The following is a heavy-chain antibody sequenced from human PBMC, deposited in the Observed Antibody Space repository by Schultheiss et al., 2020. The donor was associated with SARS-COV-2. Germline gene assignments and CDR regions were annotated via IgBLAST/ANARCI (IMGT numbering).Heavy chain of an antibody. CDR3: AKDISKYEYFQH. J-gene: IGHJ1*01. D-gene: IGHD2-2*01. Sequence: GESLKISCAASGFTFSSYWMHWVRQAPGKGLEWVSAISGSGGSTYYADSVKGRFTISRDNSKNTLYLQMNSLRAEDTAVYYCAKDISKYEYFQHWGQGTLVTVSS. CDR2: ISGSGGST. V-gene: IGHV3-23*01. CDR1: GFTFSSYW.